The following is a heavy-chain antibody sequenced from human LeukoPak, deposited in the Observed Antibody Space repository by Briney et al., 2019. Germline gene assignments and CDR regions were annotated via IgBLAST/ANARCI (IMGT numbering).Heavy chain of an antibody. CDR3: AREWLLEDNWFDP. Sequence: PGGSLRLSCAASGLTVSSNYMSWVRQAPGKGLEWVSVLYRGGSTYYADSVKDRFTISRDNSKNTLYLQMNSLRVEDTGVYYCAREWLLEDNWFDPWGQGTLVTVSS. CDR1: GLTVSSNY. J-gene: IGHJ5*02. CDR2: LYRGGST. D-gene: IGHD5-12*01. V-gene: IGHV3-66*01.